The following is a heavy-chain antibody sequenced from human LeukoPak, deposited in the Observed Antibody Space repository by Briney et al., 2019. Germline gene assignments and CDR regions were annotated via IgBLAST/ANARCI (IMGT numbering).Heavy chain of an antibody. J-gene: IGHJ4*02. CDR3: VGGMGGHFDY. CDR2: IKPDGTEE. V-gene: IGHV3-7*02. Sequence: GGSLRLSCAVSGFTFSNFWMTWVRQVPGKGLQWVANIKPDGTEEYYVDSVKGRFTISRDNAKNTLYLQMNSLRAEDTAMYYCVGGMGGHFDYWGQGTLVTVSS. CDR1: GFTFSNFW. D-gene: IGHD3-16*01.